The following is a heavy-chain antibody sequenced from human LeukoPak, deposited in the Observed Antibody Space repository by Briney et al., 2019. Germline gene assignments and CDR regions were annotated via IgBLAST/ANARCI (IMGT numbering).Heavy chain of an antibody. V-gene: IGHV4-39*01. CDR3: ARHRGYYDSSGDGYYFDY. Sequence: SETLSLTCTVSGGSISSSNYYWGWIRQSPGKGLEWIGSIYYSGSTYYNPSLKSRVTISVDTSKNKFFLKLRSVTAADTAVYYCARHRGYYDSSGDGYYFDYWGQGTLVTVSS. CDR2: IYYSGST. D-gene: IGHD3-22*01. J-gene: IGHJ4*02. CDR1: GGSISSSNYY.